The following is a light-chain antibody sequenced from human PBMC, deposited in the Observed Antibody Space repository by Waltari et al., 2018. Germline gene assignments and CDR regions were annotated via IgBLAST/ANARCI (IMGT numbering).Light chain of an antibody. J-gene: IGKJ1*01. V-gene: IGKV4-1*01. CDR3: QQYLSTPPT. CDR1: QSVLYSSNNKNY. CDR2: WAS. Sequence: DTVMTQPPASLAASLGERATINCKSSQSVLYSSNNKNYLAWYQQKPGQPPKLLIYWASTRESGVPDRFSGSGSGTDFTLTISSLQAEDVAVYYCQQYLSTPPTFGQGTKVEIK.